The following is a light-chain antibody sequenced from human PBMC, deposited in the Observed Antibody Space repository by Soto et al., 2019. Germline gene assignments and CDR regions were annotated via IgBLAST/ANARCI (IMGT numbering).Light chain of an antibody. V-gene: IGKV1-8*01. CDR1: QEISPF. CDR3: QQYYQYPRT. J-gene: IGKJ1*01. Sequence: AIRVTQSPSSISASTGDRVTITCRASQEISPFLAWYQQRPGKAPNLLLYASSTLKSGVPSRFSGSGSGTDFTLTISNLQSEDSATYFCQQYYQYPRTFGQWTKVEIK. CDR2: ASS.